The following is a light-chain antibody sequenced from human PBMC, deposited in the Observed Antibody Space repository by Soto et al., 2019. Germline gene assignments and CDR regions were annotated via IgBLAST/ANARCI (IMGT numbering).Light chain of an antibody. Sequence: QSALTQPASVSGSPGQSITISCTGTSSDVGGHNAVSWYRQDPGKAPKLVIYDVTNRPSGVSNRFSGSKSGNTASLTISGLQTEDEADYYCSSFTSSITYVFGTGTKSPS. V-gene: IGLV2-14*01. CDR3: SSFTSSITYV. CDR2: DVT. J-gene: IGLJ1*01. CDR1: SSDVGGHNA.